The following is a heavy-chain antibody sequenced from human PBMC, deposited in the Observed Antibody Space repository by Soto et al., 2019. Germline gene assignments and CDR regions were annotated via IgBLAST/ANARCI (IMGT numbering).Heavy chain of an antibody. D-gene: IGHD2-2*01. J-gene: IGHJ4*02. CDR3: AKSKSVVMPRLDY. CDR1: GSGFTSFA. V-gene: IGHV1-3*04. Sequence: APVKVSCKTSGSGFTSFARHWMRQAPGQGPEWMGWINTGNGDSKYSEKFQDRVTITRDTSATTAYMELSSLRSEDTAVYYCAKSKSVVMPRLDYSAQGTLDPVSS. CDR2: INTGNGDS.